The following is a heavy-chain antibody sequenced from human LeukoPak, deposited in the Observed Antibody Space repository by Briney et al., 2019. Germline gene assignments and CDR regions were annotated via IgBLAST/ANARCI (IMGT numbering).Heavy chain of an antibody. CDR3: ARDATTATGWVYMDV. V-gene: IGHV3-48*03. Sequence: GGSLRLSCTASGFTFGDYAMSWFRQAPGKGLEWVSHISTSGSTIYYANSVKGRFTISRDNAKNSLYLQMNSLRAEDTALYYCARDATTATGWVYMDVWGKGTTVTISS. CDR1: GFTFGDYA. CDR2: ISTSGSTI. D-gene: IGHD6-13*01. J-gene: IGHJ6*03.